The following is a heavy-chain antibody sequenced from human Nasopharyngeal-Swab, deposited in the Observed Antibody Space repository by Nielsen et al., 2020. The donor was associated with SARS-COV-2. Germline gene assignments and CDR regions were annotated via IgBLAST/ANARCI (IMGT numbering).Heavy chain of an antibody. CDR2: IYYSGST. Sequence: WIRQPPGKGLEWIGYIYYSGSTYYNPSLKSRVTISVDTSKNQFSLKLSSVTAADTAVYYCARNWRSWGMDVWGKGTTVTVSS. CDR3: ARNWRSWGMDV. D-gene: IGHD1-1*01. V-gene: IGHV4-31*02. J-gene: IGHJ6*03.